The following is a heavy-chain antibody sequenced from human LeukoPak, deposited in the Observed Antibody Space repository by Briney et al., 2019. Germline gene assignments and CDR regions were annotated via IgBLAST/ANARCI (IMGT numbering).Heavy chain of an antibody. Sequence: SETLSLTCTVSGGSISGYCWSWIRQPPGKGLEWIGYIYYSGSTNYNSSLKSRVTISLDTSKNQFSLKLNSVTAADTAVYYCARHRYSSSWYIDYWGQGTLVTVSS. D-gene: IGHD6-13*01. V-gene: IGHV4-59*01. CDR3: ARHRYSSSWYIDY. J-gene: IGHJ4*02. CDR1: GGSISGYC. CDR2: IYYSGST.